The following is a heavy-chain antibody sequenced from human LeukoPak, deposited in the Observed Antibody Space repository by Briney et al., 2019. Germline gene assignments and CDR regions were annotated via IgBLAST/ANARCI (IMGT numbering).Heavy chain of an antibody. CDR3: ATSGWNGGGGFDP. V-gene: IGHV4-34*01. Sequence: SETLSLTCAVSGGYFSGYYWSWIRQPPGKGLEWIGEISHSGTANYNLSLKSRVSMSVGTSSTQFSLIMTSVTAADTAVYYCATSGWNGGGGFDPWGQGTLVIVSS. J-gene: IGHJ5*02. D-gene: IGHD3-16*01. CDR1: GGYFSGYY. CDR2: ISHSGTA.